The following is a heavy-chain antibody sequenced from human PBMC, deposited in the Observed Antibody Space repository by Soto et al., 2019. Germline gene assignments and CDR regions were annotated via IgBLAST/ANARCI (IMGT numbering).Heavy chain of an antibody. Sequence: SETLSLTCAVYGGSFSGYYWSWIRQPPGKGLEWIGEINHSGSTNYNPSLKSRVTISVDTPKNQFSLKLSSVTAADTAVYYCASTTTRRYSYGPHWGQGTLVTVSS. CDR3: ASTTTRRYSYGPH. D-gene: IGHD5-18*01. J-gene: IGHJ4*02. V-gene: IGHV4-34*01. CDR2: INHSGST. CDR1: GGSFSGYY.